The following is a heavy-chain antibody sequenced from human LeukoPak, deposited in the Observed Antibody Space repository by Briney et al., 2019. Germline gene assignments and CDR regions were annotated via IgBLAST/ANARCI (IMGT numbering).Heavy chain of an antibody. CDR1: GYSFTTYW. V-gene: IGHV5-51*01. D-gene: IGHD4-17*01. J-gene: IGHJ4*02. CDR3: ARLQFNNYGAAAY. CDR2: IYPGDSDT. Sequence: GESLKISCKGSGYSFTTYWIGWVCQMPGKGLEWMGIIYPGDSDTRYSPSFQGQVTISADKSISTAYLQWSSLKASDTAMYYCARLQFNNYGAAAYWGQGTLVTVSS.